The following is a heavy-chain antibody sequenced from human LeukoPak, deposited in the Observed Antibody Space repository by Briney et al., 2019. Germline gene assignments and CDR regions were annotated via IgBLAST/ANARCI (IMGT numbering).Heavy chain of an antibody. CDR2: ISYDGSNK. CDR3: ARDKGGYDSLDAFDT. CDR1: GFTFSSYA. J-gene: IGHJ3*02. Sequence: GRSLRLSCAASGFTFSSYAMHWVRQAPGKGLEWVAVISYDGSNKYYADSVKGRFTISRDSSKNTLYLQMNSLRAEDTAVYYCARDKGGYDSLDAFDTWGQGTMVTVSS. D-gene: IGHD5-12*01. V-gene: IGHV3-30*01.